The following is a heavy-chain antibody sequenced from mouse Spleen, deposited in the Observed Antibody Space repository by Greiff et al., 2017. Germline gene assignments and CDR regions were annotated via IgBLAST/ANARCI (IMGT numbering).Heavy chain of an antibody. CDR2: INPNNGGT. CDR3: APYGNYLYAMDY. Sequence: EVQLQQSGPELVKPGASVKISCKASGYTFTDYYMNWVKQSHGKSLEWIGDINPNNGGTSYNQKFKGKATLTVDKSSSTAYMELRSLTSEDSAVYYCAPYGNYLYAMDYWGQGTSVTVSS. J-gene: IGHJ4*01. D-gene: IGHD2-1*01. CDR1: GYTFTDYY. V-gene: IGHV1-26*01.